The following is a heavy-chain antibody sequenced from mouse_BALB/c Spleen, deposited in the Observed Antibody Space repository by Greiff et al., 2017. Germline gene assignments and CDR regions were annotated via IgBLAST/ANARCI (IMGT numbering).Heavy chain of an antibody. CDR3: ARSQGSSWVYAMDY. V-gene: IGHV1-26*01. CDR2: INPYNGAT. Sequence: EVQLQQSGPELVKPGASVKISCKASGYSFTGYYMHWVKQSHVKSLEWIGRINPYNGATSYNQNFKDKASLTVDKSSSTAYMELHSLTSEDSAVYYCARSQGSSWVYAMDYWGQGTSVTVSS. D-gene: IGHD1-1*01. CDR1: GYSFTGYY. J-gene: IGHJ4*01.